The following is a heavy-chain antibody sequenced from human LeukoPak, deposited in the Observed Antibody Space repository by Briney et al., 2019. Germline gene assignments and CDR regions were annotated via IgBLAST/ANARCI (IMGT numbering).Heavy chain of an antibody. CDR2: IYYSGST. CDR1: GGSISSSSYY. D-gene: IGHD2-8*01. J-gene: IGHJ4*02. V-gene: IGHV4-39*07. CDR3: ARDSANGKSWSFDY. Sequence: SETLSLTCTVSGGSISSSSYYWGWIRQPPGKGLEWIGSIYYSGSTNYNPSLKSRVTISVDTSKNQFSLNLNSVTAADTAVYYCARDSANGKSWSFDYWGQGTLVVVSS.